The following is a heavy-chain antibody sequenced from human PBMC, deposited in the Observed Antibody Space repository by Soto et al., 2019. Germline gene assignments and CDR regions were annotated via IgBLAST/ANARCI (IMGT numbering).Heavy chain of an antibody. J-gene: IGHJ6*02. V-gene: IGHV1-69*01. CDR3: EAEMTFGKLSVV. CDR1: GDTDTNYV. Sequence: QVQLVQSGAEVKKPGSSVKVSCKASGDTDTNYVISWVRQAPGQGLEWMGGIFPRFGTTYSAQKLQDRLTITADESTSTVYMQLSSLRLDDTAVYYCEAEMTFGKLSVVWGQGTTVTVSS. D-gene: IGHD3-16*02. CDR2: IFPRFGTT.